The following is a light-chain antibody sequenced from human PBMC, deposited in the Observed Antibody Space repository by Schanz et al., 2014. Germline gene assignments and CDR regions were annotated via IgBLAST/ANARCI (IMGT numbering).Light chain of an antibody. CDR2: AAS. Sequence: IQLTQSPSPLSASVGDSVTITCRASQGIGSYLAWYQQKPGKAPQLLIYAASTLQSGVPSRFGGSGSGTDFTLTISSLQPEDFATYYCQQYNTYSTFGPGTKVDIK. CDR3: QQYNTYST. CDR1: QGIGSY. J-gene: IGKJ3*01. V-gene: IGKV1-9*01.